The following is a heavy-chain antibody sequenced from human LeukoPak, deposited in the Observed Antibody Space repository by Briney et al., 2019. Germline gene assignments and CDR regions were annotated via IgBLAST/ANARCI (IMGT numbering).Heavy chain of an antibody. V-gene: IGHV4-59*12. Sequence: SETLSLTCAVSGGSISSYYWSWIRQPPGKGLEWIGYICYSGSTNYNPSLKSRVTISVDTSKNQLSLKLSSVTAADTAVYYCARGVYDFWSGLIDYWGQGTLVTVSS. CDR1: GGSISSYY. CDR3: ARGVYDFWSGLIDY. D-gene: IGHD3-3*01. J-gene: IGHJ4*02. CDR2: ICYSGST.